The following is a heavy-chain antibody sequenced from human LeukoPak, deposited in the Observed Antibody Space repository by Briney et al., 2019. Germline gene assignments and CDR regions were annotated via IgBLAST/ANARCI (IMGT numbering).Heavy chain of an antibody. CDR2: IWYDGSDT. J-gene: IGHJ4*02. CDR1: GFTFSSYG. D-gene: IGHD6-13*01. V-gene: IGHV3-33*01. Sequence: PGGPLRLSCAASGFTFSSYGMHWVRQAPGKGLEWVAVIWYDGSDTYYADSVKGRFTISRDNSKNTLYLQMNSLRAEDTAVYHCARDRAAAAGPFPPDDYWGQGTLVTVSS. CDR3: ARDRAAAAGPFPPDDY.